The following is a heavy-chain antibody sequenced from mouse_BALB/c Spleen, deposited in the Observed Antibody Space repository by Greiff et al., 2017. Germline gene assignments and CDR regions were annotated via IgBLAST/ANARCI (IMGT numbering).Heavy chain of an antibody. D-gene: IGHD1-2*01. CDR1: GFTFSSYT. Sequence: EVMLVESGGGLVQPGGSLKLSCAASGFTFSSYTMSWVRQTPEKRLEWVAYISNGGGSTYYPDTVKGRFTISRDNANNTLYLQMSSLKSEDTAMYYCARWSLLRLRRAMDYWGQGTSVTVSS. CDR3: ARWSLLRLRRAMDY. CDR2: ISNGGGST. J-gene: IGHJ4*01. V-gene: IGHV5-12-2*01.